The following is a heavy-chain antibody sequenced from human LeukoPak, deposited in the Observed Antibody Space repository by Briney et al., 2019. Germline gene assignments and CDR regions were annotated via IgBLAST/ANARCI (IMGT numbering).Heavy chain of an antibody. CDR1: GFTFSSYG. J-gene: IGHJ4*02. Sequence: GGSLRLSCAASGFTFSSYGMHWVRQAPGKGLEWVAVISYDGSNKYYADSVKGRFTISRDNSKNTLYVQMNSLRAEDTAVYYCARDLSGVTGYTYGRGIDYWGQGTLVTVSS. CDR2: ISYDGSNK. D-gene: IGHD5-18*01. CDR3: ARDLSGVTGYTYGRGIDY. V-gene: IGHV3-30*03.